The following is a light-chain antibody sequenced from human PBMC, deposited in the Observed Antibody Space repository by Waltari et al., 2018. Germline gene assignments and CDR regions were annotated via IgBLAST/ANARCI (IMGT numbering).Light chain of an antibody. CDR2: DVY. CDR1: GSDVGGYDY. CDR3: SSYTSSGVV. J-gene: IGLJ2*01. Sequence: QSALTQPASVSGSPGQAIIISCTGTGSDVGGYDYVSWYQQYPGKAPRLIIYDVYNRPSGFSNRFSGSKSDNPASLTISGLQAEDESVYYCSSYTSSGVVFGGGTKLTVL. V-gene: IGLV2-14*01.